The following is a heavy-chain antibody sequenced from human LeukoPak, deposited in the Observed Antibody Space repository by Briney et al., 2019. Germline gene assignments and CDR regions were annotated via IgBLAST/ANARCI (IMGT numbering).Heavy chain of an antibody. CDR2: ISSRSSYI. CDR3: ARDYWGSGSWTGY. CDR1: GFTFNSYS. D-gene: IGHD2-15*01. J-gene: IGHJ4*02. Sequence: WGSLRLSCAASGFTFNSYSMNWVRQAPGKGLEWVSSISSRSSYIYYADSVKGRFTISRDNAKNSLYLQMNSLRAEDTAVYYCARDYWGSGSWTGYWGQGTLVTVSS. V-gene: IGHV3-21*01.